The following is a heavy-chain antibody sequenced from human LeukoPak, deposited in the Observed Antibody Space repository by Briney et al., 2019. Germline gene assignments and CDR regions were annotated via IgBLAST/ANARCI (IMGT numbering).Heavy chain of an antibody. V-gene: IGHV3-7*01. J-gene: IGHJ5*02. D-gene: IGHD4-17*01. CDR1: GFTFSSYW. CDR3: AGEDYGDYWGFDP. Sequence: PGGSLRLSCAASGFTFSSYWMSWVRQAPGKGLEWVANIKQDGSEKYYVDSVKGRFTISRDNAKNSLYLQMNSLRAEDTAVYYCAGEDYGDYWGFDPWGQGTLVTVSS. CDR2: IKQDGSEK.